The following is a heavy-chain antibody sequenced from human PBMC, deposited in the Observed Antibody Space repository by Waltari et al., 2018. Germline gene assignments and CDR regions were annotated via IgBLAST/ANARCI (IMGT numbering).Heavy chain of an antibody. Sequence: EVQLLVSGGGLIQPGGSLRLSCEASGFTVRSTYMTWVRQAPGNGLEWVSVIYSGGSTYYADSVKGRFTSSRDNSKNTLYLQMNSLRAEDTAVYYCARFSGSRDAFDIWGQGTMVTVSS. D-gene: IGHD1-26*01. CDR2: IYSGGST. CDR3: ARFSGSRDAFDI. J-gene: IGHJ3*02. CDR1: GFTVRSTY. V-gene: IGHV3-53*01.